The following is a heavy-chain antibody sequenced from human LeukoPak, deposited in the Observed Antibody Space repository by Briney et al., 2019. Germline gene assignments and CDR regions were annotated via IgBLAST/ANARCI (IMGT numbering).Heavy chain of an antibody. J-gene: IGHJ4*02. CDR3: ARAVAVAGTPAMDY. CDR2: IPYDGSNK. CDR1: GFTFSSYA. V-gene: IGHV3-30*04. D-gene: IGHD6-19*01. Sequence: PGRSLRLSCAASGFTFSSYAMHWDRQAPGKGLEWVAVIPYDGSNKYYADSVKGRFTISRDNSKNTLYLQMNSLRAEDTAVYYCARAVAVAGTPAMDYWGQGTLVTVSS.